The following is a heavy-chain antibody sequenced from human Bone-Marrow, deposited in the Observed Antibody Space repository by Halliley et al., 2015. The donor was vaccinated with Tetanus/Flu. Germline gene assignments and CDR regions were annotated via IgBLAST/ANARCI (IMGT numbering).Heavy chain of an antibody. D-gene: IGHD2-2*01. V-gene: IGHV4-31*02. CDR2: IYYSGTT. J-gene: IGHJ6*02. Sequence: IYYSGTTNYSPSLKSRLPISVDTSKNQFSLKLSSVTAADTAVYYCARDHCSSTSCFFGSYGMDVWGQGTTVTVSS. CDR3: ARDHCSSTSCFFGSYGMDV.